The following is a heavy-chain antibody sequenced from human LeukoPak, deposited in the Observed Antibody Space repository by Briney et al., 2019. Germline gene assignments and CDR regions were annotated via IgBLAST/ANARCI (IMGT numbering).Heavy chain of an antibody. CDR3: ATASGYPYDAFDI. CDR1: GYTLTELS. CDR2: FDREDGET. J-gene: IGHJ3*02. D-gene: IGHD3-16*02. Sequence: ASVKVSCKVSGYTLTELSMHWVRQAPGKGLEWMGGFDREDGETIYAQKFQGRVTMTEDTSTDTAYMELSSLRSEDTAVYYCATASGYPYDAFDIWGQGTMVTVSS. V-gene: IGHV1-24*01.